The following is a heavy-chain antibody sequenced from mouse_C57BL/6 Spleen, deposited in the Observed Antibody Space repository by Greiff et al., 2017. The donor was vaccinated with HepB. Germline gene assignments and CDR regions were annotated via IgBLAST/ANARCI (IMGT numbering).Heavy chain of an antibody. CDR1: GYTFTSYW. CDR3: APHYGYDEGFAY. Sequence: QVQLQQPGAELVKPGASVKLSCKASGYTFTSYWMHWVKQRPGQGLEWIGMIHPNSGSTNYNEKFKSKATLTVDKSSRTAYMQLSSLTSEDSAVYDCAPHYGYDEGFAYWGQGTLVTVSA. V-gene: IGHV1-64*01. J-gene: IGHJ3*01. CDR2: IHPNSGST. D-gene: IGHD2-2*01.